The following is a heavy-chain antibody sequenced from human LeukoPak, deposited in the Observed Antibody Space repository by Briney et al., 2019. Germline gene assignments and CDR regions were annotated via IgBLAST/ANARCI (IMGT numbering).Heavy chain of an antibody. CDR1: GFTFDDYG. CDR3: ARVEGDYYDSSGPYYFDY. Sequence: GGSLRLSCAASGFTFDDYGMSWVRQAPGKGLEWVSGINWNGGSTGYADSVKGRFTISRDNAKNSLYLQMNSLGAEDTALYYCARVEGDYYDSSGPYYFDYWGQGTLVTVSS. D-gene: IGHD3-22*01. CDR2: INWNGGST. J-gene: IGHJ4*02. V-gene: IGHV3-20*04.